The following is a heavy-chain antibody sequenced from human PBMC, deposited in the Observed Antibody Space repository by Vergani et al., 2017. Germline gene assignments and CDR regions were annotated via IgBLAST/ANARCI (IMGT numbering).Heavy chain of an antibody. CDR3: ARVPNSGGWYGVGWFDP. J-gene: IGHJ5*02. Sequence: QVQLVQSGAEVKKPGASVKVSCKASGYTFTGYYMHWVRQAPGHGLEWMGWINPNSGGTNYAQQFQGWVTMTRDTSNSTAYMELSRLRSDDTAVYYCARVPNSGGWYGVGWFDPWGQGTLVTVSS. D-gene: IGHD6-19*01. CDR1: GYTFTGYY. V-gene: IGHV1-2*04. CDR2: INPNSGGT.